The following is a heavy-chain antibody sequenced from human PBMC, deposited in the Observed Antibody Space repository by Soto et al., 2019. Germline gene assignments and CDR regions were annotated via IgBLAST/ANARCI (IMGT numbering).Heavy chain of an antibody. Sequence: SETLSLTCPMSGFSLSFYYLSLVRQPPGHELEWIGYIYASGSPYYNPSLRSRVTISADTSKNQISLKLTSPTAADTAVYYCARGVGSSPPRYWGRGPLVTVS. J-gene: IGHJ4*02. CDR2: IYASGSP. D-gene: IGHD1-26*01. CDR3: ARGVGSSPPRY. CDR1: GFSLSFYY. V-gene: IGHV4-59*01.